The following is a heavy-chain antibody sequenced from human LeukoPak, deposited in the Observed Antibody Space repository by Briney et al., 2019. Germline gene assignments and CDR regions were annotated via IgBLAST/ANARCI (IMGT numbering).Heavy chain of an antibody. CDR3: ARDYYCSGGSCYEDGMDV. V-gene: IGHV1-8*01. D-gene: IGHD2-15*01. J-gene: IGHJ6*02. CDR2: MNPNSGNT. Sequence: ASVKVSRKASGYTFTSYDINWVRQATGQGLEWMGWMNPNSGNTGYAQKFQGRVTMTRNTSISTAYMELSSLRSEDTAVYYCARDYYCSGGSCYEDGMDVWGQGTTVTVSS. CDR1: GYTFTSYD.